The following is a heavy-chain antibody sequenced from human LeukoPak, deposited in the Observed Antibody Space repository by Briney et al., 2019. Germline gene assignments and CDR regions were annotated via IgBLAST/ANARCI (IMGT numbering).Heavy chain of an antibody. J-gene: IGHJ4*02. Sequence: PSETLSLTCTVSGGSISSSSYYWAWIRQPPGKGLEWIGSIHYSGSTYYNPSLKSRVTISVDTSKNQFSLKLSSVTAADTAVYYCARVGSGYQKSFDYWGQGTLVTVSS. CDR3: ARVGSGYQKSFDY. V-gene: IGHV4-39*07. CDR2: IHYSGST. CDR1: GGSISSSSYY. D-gene: IGHD3-22*01.